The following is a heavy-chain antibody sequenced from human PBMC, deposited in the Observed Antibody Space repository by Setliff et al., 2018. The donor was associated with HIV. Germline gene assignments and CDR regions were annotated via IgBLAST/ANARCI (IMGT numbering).Heavy chain of an antibody. CDR2: IHHGGTT. V-gene: IGHV4-4*02. D-gene: IGHD1-1*01. CDR3: ARGTTSITFDY. Sequence: SETLSLTCAVSGDSISSSNWWNWVRQPPGKGLEWIGEIHHGGTTSYNPSLKSRLTMSIDTSKSHFSLNLNSVTAADTAVYYCARGTTSITFDYWSQGTLVTVSS. J-gene: IGHJ4*02. CDR1: GDSISSSNW.